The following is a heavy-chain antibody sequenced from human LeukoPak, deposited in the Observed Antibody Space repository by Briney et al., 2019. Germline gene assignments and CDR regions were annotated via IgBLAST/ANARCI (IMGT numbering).Heavy chain of an antibody. V-gene: IGHV4-39*01. Sequence: SETLSLTCTVSGGSIRSSYYYWGWIRQPPGKGLEWIGSIYDSGSTYYSPSLKSRVTISVDTSKNQFSLKLNSVTAADTAVYYCTRHLSAVAPGYWGQGTLVTVSS. D-gene: IGHD6-19*01. CDR2: IYDSGST. J-gene: IGHJ4*02. CDR3: TRHLSAVAPGY. CDR1: GGSIRSSYYY.